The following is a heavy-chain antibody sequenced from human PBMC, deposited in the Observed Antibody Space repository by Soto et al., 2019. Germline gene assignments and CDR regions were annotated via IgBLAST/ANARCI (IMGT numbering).Heavy chain of an antibody. D-gene: IGHD3-10*01. CDR1: GGSISSYY. Sequence: PSETLSLTCTVSGGSISSYYWSGIRQPPGKGLEWIAYIYYDENANYSPSLKSRAAISVDTSKNQLSLKLSSVTAADTAVYYCARAESLHYYGYLEYSGQGTMVTVSS. J-gene: IGHJ4*02. CDR2: IYYDENA. CDR3: ARAESLHYYGYLEY. V-gene: IGHV4-59*01.